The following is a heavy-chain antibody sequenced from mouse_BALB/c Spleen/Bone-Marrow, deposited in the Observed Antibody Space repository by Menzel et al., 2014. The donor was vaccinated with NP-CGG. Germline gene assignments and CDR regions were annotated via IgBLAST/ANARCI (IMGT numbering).Heavy chain of an antibody. V-gene: IGHV1-61*01. CDR1: GYSFTSYW. Sequence: QVQLQQSGAELVRPGASVKLSCKASGYSFTSYWMNWVKQRPGQGLEWIGMIHLSDSESRLNQEFKDKATLTVGKSSSTAYMQLSSPTSEDSAVYYCTRYDLTTRAFAYWGQGTLVTVSA. CDR2: IHLSDSES. J-gene: IGHJ3*01. D-gene: IGHD3-3*01. CDR3: TRYDLTTRAFAY.